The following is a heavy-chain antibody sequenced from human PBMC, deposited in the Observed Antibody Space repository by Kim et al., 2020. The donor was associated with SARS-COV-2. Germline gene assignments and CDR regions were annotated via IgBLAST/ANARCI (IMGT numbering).Heavy chain of an antibody. CDR2: IIPIFGTA. V-gene: IGHV1-69*13. CDR3: ASWPDIVVVPAATEPIYYYYGMDV. J-gene: IGHJ6*02. CDR1: GGTFSSYA. D-gene: IGHD2-2*01. Sequence: SVKVSCKASGGTFSSYAISWVRQAPGQGLEWMGGIIPIFGTANYAQKFQGRVTITADESTSTAYMELSSLRSEDTAVYYCASWPDIVVVPAATEPIYYYYGMDVWGQGTTVTVSS.